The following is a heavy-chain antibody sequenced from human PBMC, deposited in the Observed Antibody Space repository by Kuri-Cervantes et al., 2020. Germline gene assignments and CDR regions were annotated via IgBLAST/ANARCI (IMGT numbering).Heavy chain of an antibody. D-gene: IGHD1-26*01. Sequence: ASVKVSCKASGYTFTGYYMHWVRQAPGQGLEWMGWINPNSGGTNYAQKFQGRVTMTRDTSISTDYMELSRLRSDDTAVYYCARPMYSGSYYGGWGTFDYWGQGTLVTVSS. CDR2: INPNSGGT. CDR1: GYTFTGYY. CDR3: ARPMYSGSYYGGWGTFDY. J-gene: IGHJ4*02. V-gene: IGHV1-2*02.